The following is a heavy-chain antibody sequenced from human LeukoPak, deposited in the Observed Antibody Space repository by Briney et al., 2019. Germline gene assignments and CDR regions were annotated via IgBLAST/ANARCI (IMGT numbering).Heavy chain of an antibody. J-gene: IGHJ4*02. CDR1: GGSINSYY. D-gene: IGHD6-13*01. CDR2: IYYSGST. Sequence: SETLSLTCTVSGGSINSYYWSWIRQPPGKGLEWIGYIYYSGSTNYNPSLKSRVTISVDTSKNQFSLRLSSVTAADTAVYYCARVTGYMTEDYFDYWGQGTLITVSS. CDR3: ARVTGYMTEDYFDY. V-gene: IGHV4-59*01.